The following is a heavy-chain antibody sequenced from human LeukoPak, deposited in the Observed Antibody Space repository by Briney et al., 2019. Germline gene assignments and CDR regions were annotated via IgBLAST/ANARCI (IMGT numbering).Heavy chain of an antibody. CDR1: GGSISSGDYY. D-gene: IGHD6-13*01. V-gene: IGHV4-30-4*08. CDR2: IYYSGST. CDR3: ARDRPYSSSCYRFDY. Sequence: SETLSLTCTVSGGSISSGDYYWSWIRQPPGKGLEWIGYIYYSGSTYYNPSLRSRVTISVDTSKNQFSLKLSSVTAADTAVYYCARDRPYSSSCYRFDYWGQGTLVTVSS. J-gene: IGHJ4*02.